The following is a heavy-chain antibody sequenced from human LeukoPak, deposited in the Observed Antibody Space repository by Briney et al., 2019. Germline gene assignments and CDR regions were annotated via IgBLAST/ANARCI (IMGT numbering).Heavy chain of an antibody. Sequence: SETPSLTCTVSDGSITNYDWSWVRQPPGKGLEFIGHVHYSGTTNYNPSLRSRVTISIDTSKQHFFLKLKSVTAADTAVYYCARGYGDFRVEGRYFHSWGQGTLVTVSS. CDR3: ARGYGDFRVEGRYFHS. D-gene: IGHD4-17*01. J-gene: IGHJ4*02. CDR1: DGSITNYD. V-gene: IGHV4-59*01. CDR2: VHYSGTT.